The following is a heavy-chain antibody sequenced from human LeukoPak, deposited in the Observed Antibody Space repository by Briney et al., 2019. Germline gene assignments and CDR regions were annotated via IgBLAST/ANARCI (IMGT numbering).Heavy chain of an antibody. V-gene: IGHV3-30*02. D-gene: IGHD3-22*01. Sequence: GGSLRLSCAASGFTFSSYGMHWVRQAPGKGLEWVAFIRYDGSNKYYADSVKGRFTISRDNSKNTLNLQMNSLRAEDTAVYYCAKDPAHYRVWDYYETIGLSYWGQGTLVTVSS. CDR3: AKDPAHYRVWDYYETIGLSY. CDR1: GFTFSSYG. CDR2: IRYDGSNK. J-gene: IGHJ4*02.